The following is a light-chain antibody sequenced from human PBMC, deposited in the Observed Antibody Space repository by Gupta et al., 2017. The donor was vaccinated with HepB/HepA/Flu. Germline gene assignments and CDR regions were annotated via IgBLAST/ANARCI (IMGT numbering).Light chain of an antibody. CDR2: KNN. Sequence: SVLTPPPSASQTPGQRVTIACSGSSSNIGSNYVYWYQQLPGTAPKLLIYKNNRRHSGVPDRFSGSRSGTSAALAISGLRAEDEADYYCAAWDDSRSGVVFGGGTKLTVL. V-gene: IGLV1-47*01. CDR3: AAWDDSRSGVV. CDR1: SSNIGSNY. J-gene: IGLJ3*02.